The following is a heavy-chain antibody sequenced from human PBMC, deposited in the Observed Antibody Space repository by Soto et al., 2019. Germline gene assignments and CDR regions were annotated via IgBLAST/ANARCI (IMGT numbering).Heavy chain of an antibody. V-gene: IGHV3-9*01. CDR3: AKGHGNIFHYHYGMDV. Sequence: GGSLRLSCSASGFTFDDYAMHWVRQGPGTGLEWVSGISWDSDNIDYADSVKGRFIISRDNAKNSLYLQMNSLRPEDTALYYCAKGHGNIFHYHYGMDVWGQGTPVTVSS. CDR2: ISWDSDNI. J-gene: IGHJ6*02. CDR1: GFTFDDYA.